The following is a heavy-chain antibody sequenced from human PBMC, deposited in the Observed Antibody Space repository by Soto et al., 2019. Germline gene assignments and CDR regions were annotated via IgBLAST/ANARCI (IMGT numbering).Heavy chain of an antibody. CDR1: GFTFSNAW. Sequence: GGSLRLSCAASGFTFSNAWMSWVRQAPGKGLEWVGRIKSKTDGGTTDYAAPVKGRFTISRDDSKNTLYLQMNSLKTEDTAVYYFTTNPRYSSGPGIWYWGQGTLVTVSS. J-gene: IGHJ4*02. CDR3: TTNPRYSSGPGIWY. V-gene: IGHV3-15*01. CDR2: IKSKTDGGTT. D-gene: IGHD6-19*01.